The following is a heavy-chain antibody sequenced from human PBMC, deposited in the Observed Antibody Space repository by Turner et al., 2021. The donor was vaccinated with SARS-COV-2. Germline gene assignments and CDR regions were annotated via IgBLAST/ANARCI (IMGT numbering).Heavy chain of an antibody. CDR1: GFTLSSYS. CDR2: ISSSSSYI. D-gene: IGHD6-13*01. J-gene: IGHJ6*02. Sequence: EVQLVESGGGLVKPGGSLRLSCAASGFTLSSYSMNWVRQAPGKGLEGVSSISSSSSYIYYADSVKGRFTISRDNAKNSLYLQLNSLRAEDTAVYYCATIAAAGPDFYYYYGMDVWGQGTTVTVS. V-gene: IGHV3-21*01. CDR3: ATIAAAGPDFYYYYGMDV.